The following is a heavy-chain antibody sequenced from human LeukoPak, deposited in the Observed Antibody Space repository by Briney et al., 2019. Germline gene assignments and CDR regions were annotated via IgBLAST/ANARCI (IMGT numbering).Heavy chain of an antibody. CDR1: GFTFSSYA. CDR2: ISGSGGST. J-gene: IGHJ6*02. Sequence: PGGSLRLSCAASGFTFSSYAMSWVRQAPGKGLEWVSSISGSGGSTYYADFVKGRLTISRDNSKNTLYLQMNSLRAEDTAVYSCAKPHEVNYYGSGSYYMDVWGQGTTVTVSS. D-gene: IGHD3-10*01. V-gene: IGHV3-23*01. CDR3: AKPHEVNYYGSGSYYMDV.